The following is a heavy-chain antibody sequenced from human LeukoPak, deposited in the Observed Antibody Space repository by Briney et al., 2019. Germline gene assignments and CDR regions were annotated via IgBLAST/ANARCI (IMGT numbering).Heavy chain of an antibody. CDR2: IYYSGST. V-gene: IGHV4-31*03. J-gene: IGHJ4*02. CDR3: ARGVRDDYVWGSYRYFDY. Sequence: PSETLSLTCTVSGGSISSGGYYWSWIRQHPGKGLEWSGYIYYSGSTYYNPSLKSRVTISVDTSKNQFSLKLSSVTAADTAVYYCARGVRDDYVWGSYRYFDYWGQGTLVTVSS. CDR1: GGSISSGGYY. D-gene: IGHD3-16*02.